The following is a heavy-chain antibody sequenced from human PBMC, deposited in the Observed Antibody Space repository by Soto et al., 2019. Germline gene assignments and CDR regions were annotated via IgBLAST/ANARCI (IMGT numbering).Heavy chain of an antibody. CDR3: ARGAGGYGKIYYFDY. D-gene: IGHD5-18*01. CDR2: IYYSGST. CDR1: GGSISSGGYY. V-gene: IGHV4-31*03. J-gene: IGHJ4*02. Sequence: SETLSLTCTVSGGSISSGGYYWSWIRQHPGKGLEWIGYIYYSGSTYYNPSLKSRVTISVDTSKNQFSLKLSSVTAADTAVYYCARGAGGYGKIYYFDYWGQGTLVTVSS.